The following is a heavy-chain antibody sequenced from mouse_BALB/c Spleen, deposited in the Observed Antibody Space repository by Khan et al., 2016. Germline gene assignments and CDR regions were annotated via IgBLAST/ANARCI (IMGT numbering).Heavy chain of an antibody. Sequence: QVQLQQSGPGLVQPSQSLSITCTVSGFSLTTFGVHWVRQSPGKGLEWLGVIWNGGNTDYNAAFISSLRINKDNSKSQVFLKMNSLQADDTAIYYCARRGGSYGNYGFAYWGQGTLVTVAA. D-gene: IGHD2-1*01. CDR2: IWNGGNT. V-gene: IGHV2-4-1*01. CDR3: ARRGGSYGNYGFAY. J-gene: IGHJ3*01. CDR1: GFSLTTFG.